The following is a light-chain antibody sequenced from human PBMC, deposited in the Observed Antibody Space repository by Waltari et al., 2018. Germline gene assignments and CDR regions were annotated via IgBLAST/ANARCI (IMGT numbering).Light chain of an antibody. CDR1: SSDVGSYHF. V-gene: IGLV2-23*02. Sequence: QSALTQPASVSGSPGQSITISCTGSSSDVGSYHFVTCYQQHPGKAPKLNIYEATKRPTGVSNRFSGSKSGNTASRTISGLQAEYEADYYCCSYTTSNTVVVGGGTKLTVL. CDR3: CSYTTSNTVV. J-gene: IGLJ2*01. CDR2: EAT.